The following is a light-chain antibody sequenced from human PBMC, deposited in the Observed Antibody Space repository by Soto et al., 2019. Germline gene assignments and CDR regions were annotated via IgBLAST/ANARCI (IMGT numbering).Light chain of an antibody. V-gene: IGLV2-14*01. J-gene: IGLJ1*01. Sequence: QSALTQPASVSGAPGQSITISWTWASSDVGAYNYVSWYQQHPGKAPKLMIYDVSHRPSGVSHRFSGSKSGNTASLTISGLQAEDEADYYCGSYTTSSNYVFGTGTKVTVL. CDR3: GSYTTSSNYV. CDR2: DVS. CDR1: SSDVGAYNY.